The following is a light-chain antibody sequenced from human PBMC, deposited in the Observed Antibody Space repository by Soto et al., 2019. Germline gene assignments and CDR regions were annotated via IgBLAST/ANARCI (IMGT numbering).Light chain of an antibody. CDR3: QQRSNWPPGNT. CDR2: DAS. V-gene: IGKV3-11*01. J-gene: IGKJ5*01. Sequence: SVLTPSPPTISFCPGASATLSCRASQSVSSYLAWYQQKPGQAPRLLIYDASNRATGIPARFSGSGSGTDFTLTISSLEPEDFAVYYCQQRSNWPPGNTLGQGTGLAI. CDR1: QSVSSY.